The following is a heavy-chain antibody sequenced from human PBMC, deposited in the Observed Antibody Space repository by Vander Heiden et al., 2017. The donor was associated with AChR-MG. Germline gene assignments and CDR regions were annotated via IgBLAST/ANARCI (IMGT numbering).Heavy chain of an antibody. J-gene: IGHJ4*02. CDR3: ARAGREGYCSSTSCLLALHFDY. D-gene: IGHD2-2*01. CDR1: GGTFSSYA. CDR2: IIPIFGTA. V-gene: IGHV1-69*01. Sequence: QVQLVQSGAEVKTPGSSVKVPCKASGGTFSSYAISWVGQAPGQGLEWMGGIIPIFGTANYAQKFQGRVTITADESTSTAYMELSSLRSEDTAVYYCARAGREGYCSSTSCLLALHFDYWGQGTLVTVSS.